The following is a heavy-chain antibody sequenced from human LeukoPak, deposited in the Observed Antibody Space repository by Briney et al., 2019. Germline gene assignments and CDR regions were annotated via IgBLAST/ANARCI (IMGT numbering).Heavy chain of an antibody. V-gene: IGHV1-69*13. CDR3: ARDSGITISPRFDY. CDR2: IIPIFGTA. CDR1: GYTFSSYG. Sequence: SVKVSCKASGYTFSSYGISWVRQAPGQGLEWMGGIIPIFGTANYAQKFQGRVTITADESTSTAYMELSSLRSEDTAVYYCARDSGITISPRFDYWGQGTLVTVSS. D-gene: IGHD3-9*01. J-gene: IGHJ4*02.